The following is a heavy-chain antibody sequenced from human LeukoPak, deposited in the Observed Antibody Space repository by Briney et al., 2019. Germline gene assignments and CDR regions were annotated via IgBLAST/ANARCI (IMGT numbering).Heavy chain of an antibody. J-gene: IGHJ6*02. Sequence: KSGESLKISCKSSGYSFTSYWIGWVRQMPGKGLEWMGISYPGDSDTRYSPSFQGQVTFSADKSINTAYLQWNSLKASDTAMYYCARQNIVVVPAANVVVGYNYGMDVWGQGTTVTVSS. CDR3: ARQNIVVVPAANVVVGYNYGMDV. CDR2: SYPGDSDT. CDR1: GYSFTSYW. D-gene: IGHD2-2*01. V-gene: IGHV5-51*01.